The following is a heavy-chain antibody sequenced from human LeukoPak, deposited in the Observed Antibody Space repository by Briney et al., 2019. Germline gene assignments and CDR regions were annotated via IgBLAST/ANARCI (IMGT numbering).Heavy chain of an antibody. J-gene: IGHJ4*02. CDR2: ISHSGST. V-gene: IGHV4-34*01. D-gene: IGHD6-19*01. CDR3: ARLLAVAGSPFDY. Sequence: PSETLSLTCAVYGGSFSGYYWSWIRQPPGKGLEWIGEISHSGSTNYNPSLKSRVTISVDTSKNQFSLKLSSVTAADTAVYYCARLLAVAGSPFDYWGQGTLVTVSS. CDR1: GGSFSGYY.